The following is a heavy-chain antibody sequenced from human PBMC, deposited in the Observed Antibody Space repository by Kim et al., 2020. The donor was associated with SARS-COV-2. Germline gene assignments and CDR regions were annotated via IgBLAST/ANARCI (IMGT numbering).Heavy chain of an antibody. CDR2: IRFDGNEK. CDR3: STYVSGNDYSFDY. D-gene: IGHD3-16*01. V-gene: IGHV3-7*01. J-gene: IGHJ4*02. CDR1: GFHFSGHW. Sequence: GGSLRLSCAASGFHFSGHWLSWVRQAPGKGLEWVTNIRFDGNEKHYVDYLKGRFTISRDNAMNSLYLQMSSLRAEDAGVYYCSTYVSGNDYSFDYWGPG.